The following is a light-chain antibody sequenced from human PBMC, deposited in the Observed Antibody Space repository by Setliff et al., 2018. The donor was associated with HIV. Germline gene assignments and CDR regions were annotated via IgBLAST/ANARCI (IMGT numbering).Light chain of an antibody. Sequence: QSALTQPASVSESPGQSVTFSCTGSSSDVGAYNFVSWYQQHPGKAPKLIIYDVYKRPSGVPDRFSGSKSGDTASLTISGLQSEDEADYYCCSYAGTYTYIFGTGTKVTVL. CDR2: DVY. V-gene: IGLV2-11*01. CDR1: SSDVGAYNF. J-gene: IGLJ1*01. CDR3: CSYAGTYTYI.